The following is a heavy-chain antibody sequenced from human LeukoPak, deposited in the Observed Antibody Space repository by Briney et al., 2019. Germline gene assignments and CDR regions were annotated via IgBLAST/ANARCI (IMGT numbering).Heavy chain of an antibody. Sequence: TGGSLRLSCAASGFTFSNAWMSWVRQAPGKGLEWVGRIKSKTDGGTTDYAAPVKGRFTISRDDSKKTLYLQMNSLKTEDTAVYYCTTDLRQYCSSTICYPYSYYYMDVWGKGTTVTVSS. CDR1: GFTFSNAW. CDR3: TTDLRQYCSSTICYPYSYYYMDV. V-gene: IGHV3-15*01. CDR2: IKSKTDGGTT. D-gene: IGHD2-2*01. J-gene: IGHJ6*03.